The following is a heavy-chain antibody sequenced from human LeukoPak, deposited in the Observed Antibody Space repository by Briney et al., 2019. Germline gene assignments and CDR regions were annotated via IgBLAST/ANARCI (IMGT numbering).Heavy chain of an antibody. CDR2: IIPILGIA. D-gene: IGHD2-21*02. J-gene: IGHJ4*02. V-gene: IGHV1-69*04. Sequence: ASVKVSCKASGGTFSSYAIGWVRQAPGQGLEWMGRIIPILGIANYAQKFQGRVTITADKSTSTAYMELSSLRSEDTAVYYCARDSYCGGDCPVSYWGQGTLVTVSS. CDR3: ARDSYCGGDCPVSY. CDR1: GGTFSSYA.